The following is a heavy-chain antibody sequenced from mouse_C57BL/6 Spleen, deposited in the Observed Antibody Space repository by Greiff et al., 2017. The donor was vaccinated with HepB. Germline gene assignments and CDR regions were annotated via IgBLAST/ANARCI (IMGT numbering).Heavy chain of an antibody. V-gene: IGHV1-52*01. CDR1: GYTFTSYW. Sequence: QVQLQQPGAELVRPGSSVKLSCKASGYTFTSYWMHWVKQRPIQGLEWIGNIDPSDSETHYNQKFKDKATMTVDKSSSTAYMQLSSLTSEDSAVYYWARRLRLGDYYAIDDWGQGTSVTVSS. D-gene: IGHD2-4*01. CDR3: ARRLRLGDYYAIDD. J-gene: IGHJ4*01. CDR2: IDPSDSET.